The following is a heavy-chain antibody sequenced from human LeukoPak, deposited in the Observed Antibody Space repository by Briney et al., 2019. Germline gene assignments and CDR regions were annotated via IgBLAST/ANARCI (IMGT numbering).Heavy chain of an antibody. J-gene: IGHJ4*02. Sequence: GRSLRLSCAASGFTFSSYAMHWVRQAPGKGLEWVAVISYDGSNKYYADSVKGRFTISRDNSKNTLYPQMNSLRAEDTAVYYCARDLEGYSSSWYVGYWGQGTLVTVSS. CDR2: ISYDGSNK. CDR3: ARDLEGYSSSWYVGY. V-gene: IGHV3-30*04. D-gene: IGHD6-13*01. CDR1: GFTFSSYA.